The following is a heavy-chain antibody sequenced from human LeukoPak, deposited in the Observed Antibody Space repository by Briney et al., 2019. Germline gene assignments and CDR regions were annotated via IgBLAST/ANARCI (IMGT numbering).Heavy chain of an antibody. D-gene: IGHD6-13*01. CDR3: ARGSKAAPGTFDY. CDR2: IYYTGST. CDR1: GGSISSGDYY. J-gene: IGHJ4*02. V-gene: IGHV4-61*08. Sequence: PSETLSLTCTVSGGSISSGDYYWSWIHQPPGKGLEWIGYIYYTGSTDYNPSLKSRVAISVDTSKNQFSLKLSSVTAADTAVYYCARGSKAAPGTFDYWGQGTLVTVSS.